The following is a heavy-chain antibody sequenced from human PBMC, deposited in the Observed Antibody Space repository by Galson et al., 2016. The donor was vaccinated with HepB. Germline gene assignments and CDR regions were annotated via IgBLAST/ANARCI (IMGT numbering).Heavy chain of an antibody. D-gene: IGHD3-3*01. V-gene: IGHV3-30*19. CDR2: ISYDGINE. J-gene: IGHJ4*02. CDR3: ARDGVLEWLLSRGYPFDF. CDR1: GSTFSTYG. Sequence: SLRLSCAASGSTFSTYGIHWVRQAPGKGLEWVAFISYDGINESYADSVQGRFTISRDSSKNTLYLQMNSLRAEDTAVYDCARDGVLEWLLSRGYPFDFWGQGTLVTVSS.